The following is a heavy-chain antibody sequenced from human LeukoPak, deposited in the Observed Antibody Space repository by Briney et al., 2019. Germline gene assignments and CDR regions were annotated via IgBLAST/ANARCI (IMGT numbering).Heavy chain of an antibody. CDR2: INHSGST. J-gene: IGHJ4*02. CDR3: ARGFGLNDY. V-gene: IGHV4-34*01. Sequence: SETLSLTCAVYGVSFSGYYWSWIRQPPGKGLEWIGEINHSGSTNYNPSLKSRVTISVDTSKNQFSLKLSSVTAADTAVYYCARGFGLNDYWGQGTLVTVSS. D-gene: IGHD3-16*01. CDR1: GVSFSGYY.